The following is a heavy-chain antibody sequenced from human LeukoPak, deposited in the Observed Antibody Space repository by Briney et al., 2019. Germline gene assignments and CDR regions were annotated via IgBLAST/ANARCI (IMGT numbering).Heavy chain of an antibody. CDR2: ISPDLQIA. V-gene: IGHV1-69*04. Sequence: SVKVSCKASGGTFSRYAISWVRQAPGQGLEGMGRISPDLQIADYGEKFQGRVTITADKSTSTVYMELRTLISDDTAVYYCARGNGDYGGRLGGYFDLWGRGTLVSVSS. J-gene: IGHJ2*01. CDR1: GGTFSRYA. D-gene: IGHD4-17*01. CDR3: ARGNGDYGGRLGGYFDL.